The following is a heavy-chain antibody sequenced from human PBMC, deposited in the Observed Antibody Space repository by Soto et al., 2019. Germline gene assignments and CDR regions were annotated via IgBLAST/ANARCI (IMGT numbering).Heavy chain of an antibody. Sequence: EVQLLESGGGLVQPGGSLRISCAASGFTFSNYVMTWVRQAPGRWLEWVSGISASGGSTYYADSVKGRFTISRDNSNGMLFLQMHGLGAEDTALYYCAKASYGSGSYRVDYWGQGTLVTVSS. V-gene: IGHV3-23*01. CDR1: GFTFSNYV. CDR2: ISASGGST. D-gene: IGHD3-10*01. CDR3: AKASYGSGSYRVDY. J-gene: IGHJ4*02.